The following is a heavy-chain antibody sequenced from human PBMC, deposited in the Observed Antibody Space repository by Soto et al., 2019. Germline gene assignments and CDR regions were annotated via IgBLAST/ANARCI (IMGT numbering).Heavy chain of an antibody. D-gene: IGHD3-22*01. CDR3: ATGSLDSSGYYSPYFDY. J-gene: IGHJ4*02. CDR2: IIPILGIA. CDR1: GGTFSSYT. Sequence: SVKVSCKASGGTFSSYTISWVRQAPGQGLEWMGRIIPILGIANYAQKFQGRVTITADKSTSTAYMELSSLRSEDTAVYYCATGSLDSSGYYSPYFDYWGQGTLVTVSS. V-gene: IGHV1-69*02.